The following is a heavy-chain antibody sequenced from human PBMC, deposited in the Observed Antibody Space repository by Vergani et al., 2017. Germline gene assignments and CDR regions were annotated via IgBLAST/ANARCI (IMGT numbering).Heavy chain of an antibody. J-gene: IGHJ3*02. Sequence: QLQLQESGPGLVKPSETLSLTCTVSGGSISSSSYYWGWIRQPPGKGLEWIGSIYYSGSTYYNPSLKSRVTISVDTSKNQFSLKLSSVTAADTAVYYCARLYDYVWGSYRYDAFDIWGQGTMVTVSS. CDR1: GGSISSSSYY. D-gene: IGHD3-16*02. CDR2: IYYSGST. V-gene: IGHV4-39*07. CDR3: ARLYDYVWGSYRYDAFDI.